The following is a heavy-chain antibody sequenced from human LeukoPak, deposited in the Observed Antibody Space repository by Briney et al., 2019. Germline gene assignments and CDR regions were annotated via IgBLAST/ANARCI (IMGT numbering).Heavy chain of an antibody. D-gene: IGHD3-22*01. J-gene: IGHJ4*02. V-gene: IGHV1-24*01. Sequence: ASVKVSCKVSGYTLTELSMHWVRQAPGKGLEWMGGFDPEDGETIYAQKFQGRVTMTEDTSTDTAYMELSSLRSEDTAVYYCATVWGDSSGYYFNFDYWGQGTLVTDSS. CDR2: FDPEDGET. CDR1: GYTLTELS. CDR3: ATVWGDSSGYYFNFDY.